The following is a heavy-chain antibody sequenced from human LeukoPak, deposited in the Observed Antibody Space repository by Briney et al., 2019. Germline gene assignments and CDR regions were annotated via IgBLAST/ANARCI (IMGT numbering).Heavy chain of an antibody. CDR3: ARDPYDSSGYYYSVLRWFDP. J-gene: IGHJ5*02. CDR2: ISAYNGNT. CDR1: GYIFTSYG. D-gene: IGHD3-22*01. Sequence: ASVKVSCKASGYIFTSYGISWVRQAPGQGLEWMGWISAYNGNTNYAQKLQGRVTMTTDTSTSTAYMELRSLRSDDTAVYYCARDPYDSSGYYYSVLRWFDPWGQGTLVTVSS. V-gene: IGHV1-18*01.